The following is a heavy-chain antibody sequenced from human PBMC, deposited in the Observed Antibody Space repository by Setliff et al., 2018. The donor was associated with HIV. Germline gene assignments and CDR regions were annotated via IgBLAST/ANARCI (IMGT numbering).Heavy chain of an antibody. J-gene: IGHJ5*02. CDR3: VREERAADSGSYYSSRWFDR. V-gene: IGHV3-23*01. CDR1: GFRISNYV. CDR2: ISSSGGST. Sequence: LRLSCAASGFRISNYVMTWVRQAPGKGLDWVSGISSSGGSTYYADSVKGRFTISRDNSKNTLDLQMSSLEAEDTAVYYCVREERAADSGSYYSSRWFDRWGQGTLVTVSS. D-gene: IGHD1-26*01.